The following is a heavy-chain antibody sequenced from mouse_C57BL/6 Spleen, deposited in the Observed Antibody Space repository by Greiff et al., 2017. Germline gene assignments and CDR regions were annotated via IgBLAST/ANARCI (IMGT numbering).Heavy chain of an antibody. CDR1: GFSLTSYA. Sequence: QVQLQQSGPGLVAPSQSLSITCTVSGFSLTSYAISWVRQPPGKGLEWLGVIWTGGGTNYNSALKSRLSISKDNSKSQVFLKMNSLQTDDTARYYCARDLGVLLRYNAMDYWGQGTSVTVSS. V-gene: IGHV2-9-1*01. CDR3: ARDLGVLLRYNAMDY. D-gene: IGHD1-1*01. CDR2: IWTGGGT. J-gene: IGHJ4*01.